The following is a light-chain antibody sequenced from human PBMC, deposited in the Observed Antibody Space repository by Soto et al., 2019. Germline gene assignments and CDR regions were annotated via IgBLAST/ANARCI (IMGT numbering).Light chain of an antibody. CDR2: SNN. Sequence: QSVLTQPPSASGTPGQRVTISCSGSSSNIGSNTVNWYQHLPGMAPKLLIYSNNQRPSGVPDRFSGSKSGTSASLAISGLQSEDEADYYCAAWDDSLNGPGVVFGGGTQLTVL. V-gene: IGLV1-44*01. J-gene: IGLJ2*01. CDR3: AAWDDSLNGPGVV. CDR1: SSNIGSNT.